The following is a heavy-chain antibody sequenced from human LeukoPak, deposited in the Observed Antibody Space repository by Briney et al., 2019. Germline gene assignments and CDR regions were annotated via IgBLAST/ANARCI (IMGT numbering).Heavy chain of an antibody. Sequence: ASVKVSCKASGYTFTSYGISWVRQAPGQGLEWMGWISAYNGNTNYAQKLQGRVTMTRNTSISTAYMELSSLRSEDTAVYYCARNYDILTGYYNVYYYGMDVWGQGTTVTVSS. V-gene: IGHV1-18*01. CDR2: ISAYNGNT. J-gene: IGHJ6*02. CDR3: ARNYDILTGYYNVYYYGMDV. CDR1: GYTFTSYG. D-gene: IGHD3-9*01.